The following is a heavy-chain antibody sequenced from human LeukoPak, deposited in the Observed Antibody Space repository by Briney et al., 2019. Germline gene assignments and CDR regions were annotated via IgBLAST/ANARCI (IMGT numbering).Heavy chain of an antibody. V-gene: IGHV3-30*18. CDR2: ISYDGSNK. CDR3: AKSYGGNSDGMDV. Sequence: GRSLRLPCAASGFTFSSYGMHWVRQAPGKGLEWVAVISYDGSNKYYADSVKGRFTISRDNSKNTLYLQMNSLRAEDTAVYYCAKSYGGNSDGMDVWGQGTTVTVSS. CDR1: GFTFSSYG. D-gene: IGHD4-23*01. J-gene: IGHJ6*02.